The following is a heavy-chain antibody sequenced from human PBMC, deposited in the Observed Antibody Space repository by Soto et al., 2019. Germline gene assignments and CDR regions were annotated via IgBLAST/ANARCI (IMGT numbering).Heavy chain of an antibody. V-gene: IGHV4-59*01. D-gene: IGHD3-10*01. CDR2: IYYSGST. CDR1: GGSISSYY. CDR3: ARVSYGNPRHYGMDV. J-gene: IGHJ6*02. Sequence: QVQLQESGPGLVKPSETLSLTCTVSGGSISSYYWSWIRQPPGKGLEWIGYIYYSGSTNYNPSLKRRVTRSVDTSKNQCSMKLSSVTAADTAVYYCARVSYGNPRHYGMDVWGQGTTVTVSS.